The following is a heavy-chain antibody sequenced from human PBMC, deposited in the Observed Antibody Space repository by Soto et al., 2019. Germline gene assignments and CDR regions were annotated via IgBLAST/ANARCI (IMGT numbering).Heavy chain of an antibody. J-gene: IGHJ4*02. CDR1: GFSLSSYT. D-gene: IGHD4-17*01. CDR2: INRGGDST. V-gene: IGHV3-23*01. Sequence: EVQLLESGGGLVQPGGSLKLCCAASGFSLSSYTMTWVRQAPGTGLEWVSSINRGGDSTYYADSVKGRITISRDNSKNTLCLQMNSLRAEDTAVYHCARGPLGRGVTTDYWGQGTLVTVSS. CDR3: ARGPLGRGVTTDY.